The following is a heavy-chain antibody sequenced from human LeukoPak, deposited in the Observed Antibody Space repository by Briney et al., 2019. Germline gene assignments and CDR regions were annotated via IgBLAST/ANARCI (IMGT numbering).Heavy chain of an antibody. J-gene: IGHJ4*02. CDR2: ISGSGGST. Sequence: PGRSLRLSCAASGFTFSSYGMHWVRQAPGKGLEWVSAISGSGGSTYYADSVKGRFTISRDNSKNTLYLQMNSLRAEDTAVYYCANSPRSIGGIAVAGGGDYWGQGTLVTVSS. CDR1: GFTFSSYG. V-gene: IGHV3-23*01. D-gene: IGHD6-19*01. CDR3: ANSPRSIGGIAVAGGGDY.